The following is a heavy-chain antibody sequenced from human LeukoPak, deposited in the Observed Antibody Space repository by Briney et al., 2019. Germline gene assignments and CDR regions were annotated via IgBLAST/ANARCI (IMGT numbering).Heavy chain of an antibody. CDR1: GYTFTSYD. Sequence: HRASVKVSCKASGYTFTSYDINWVRQATGQGLEWMGWMNPNSGNTGYAQKFQGRVSMTADTSTSTAYMELRSLRSDDTAVYYCAREAAAAGGFDPWGQGTLVTVSS. V-gene: IGHV1-8*02. CDR3: AREAAAAGGFDP. CDR2: MNPNSGNT. D-gene: IGHD6-13*01. J-gene: IGHJ5*02.